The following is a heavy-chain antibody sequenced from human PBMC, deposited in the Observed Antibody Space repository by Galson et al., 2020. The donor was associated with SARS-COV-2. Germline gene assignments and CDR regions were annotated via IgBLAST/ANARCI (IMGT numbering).Heavy chain of an antibody. CDR2: ISSSSSYI. D-gene: IGHD5-12*01. CDR1: GFTFSSYS. J-gene: IGHJ1*01. CDR3: ARGWGYSGYDSAEYCQH. V-gene: IGHV3-21*01. Sequence: GGSLRLSCAPFGFTFSSYSMNWVRQAQGKGLEWVSSISSSSSYIYYADSVKGRFTISSDNAKNSLYLQMNGLSAEDTSVYYCARGWGYSGYDSAEYCQHWGQGTLVTVCS.